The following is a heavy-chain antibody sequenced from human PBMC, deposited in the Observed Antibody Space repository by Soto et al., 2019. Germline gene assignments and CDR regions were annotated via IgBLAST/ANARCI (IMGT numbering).Heavy chain of an antibody. CDR1: GGSISSGGYY. D-gene: IGHD3-22*01. CDR3: ARQYYYDSSGSPGYNWFDP. CDR2: IYYSGST. J-gene: IGHJ5*02. V-gene: IGHV4-31*03. Sequence: SDTLSLTCTVSGGSISSGGYYWSWIRQHPGKCLEWIGYIYYSGSTYYNPSLKSRVTISVDTSKNQFSLKLSSVTAADTAVYYCARQYYYDSSGSPGYNWFDPWGQGTLVTVYS.